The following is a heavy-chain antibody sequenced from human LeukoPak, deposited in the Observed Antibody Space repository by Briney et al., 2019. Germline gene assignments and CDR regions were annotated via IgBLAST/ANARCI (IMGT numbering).Heavy chain of an antibody. Sequence: SETLSLTCTVSGGSISSGSYYWSWIRQPAGKGLEWIGRIYTSGSTNYNPSLKSRVTISVDTSKNQFSLKLSSVTAADTAVYYCASDSSGYKNWGQGTLVTVSS. CDR3: ASDSSGYKN. CDR1: GGSISSGSYY. CDR2: IYTSGST. D-gene: IGHD3-22*01. J-gene: IGHJ4*02. V-gene: IGHV4-61*02.